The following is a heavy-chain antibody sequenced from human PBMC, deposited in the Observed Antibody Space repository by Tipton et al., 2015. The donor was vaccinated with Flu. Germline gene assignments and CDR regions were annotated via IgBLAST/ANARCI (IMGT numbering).Heavy chain of an antibody. V-gene: IGHV4-31*03. Sequence: TLSLTCSVSGGSITSGGYFWNWIRQQPGKGLEWIGHIYYSGRSYYNPSLKSRVTISLDTSKNQFSLKLTSVTAADTATYYCARDYGSGMYWGWLGPWGQGILVTVSS. J-gene: IGHJ5*02. D-gene: IGHD3-10*01. CDR1: GGSITSGGYF. CDR2: IYYSGRS. CDR3: ARDYGSGMYWGWLGP.